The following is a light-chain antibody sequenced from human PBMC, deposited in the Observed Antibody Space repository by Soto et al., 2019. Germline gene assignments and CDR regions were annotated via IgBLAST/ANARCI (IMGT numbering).Light chain of an antibody. CDR1: QSVSSSF. V-gene: IGKV3-20*01. Sequence: EIVLTQFPGTLSLSPGERATLSCRASQSVSSSFLAWYQQRPGQAPRLVMYGASIRATGIPDRFSGSGSGTDFTLIISRLEPEDFAVYYCHHYGSSPNTFGQGTKLEIK. CDR3: HHYGSSPNT. J-gene: IGKJ2*01. CDR2: GAS.